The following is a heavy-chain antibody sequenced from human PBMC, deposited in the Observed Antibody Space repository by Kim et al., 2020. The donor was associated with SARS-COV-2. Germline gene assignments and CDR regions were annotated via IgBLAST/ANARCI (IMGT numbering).Heavy chain of an antibody. Sequence: SETLSLTCVVSGGSFTANYWTCIRQPPGTGPEWIGEINHRGTTPYNPSLAGRVTISADMSKKHFSLNQPSVTAAHTAVYYCTKVEPTFVTVQNFHPSGQG. J-gene: IGHJ5*02. CDR1: GGSFTANY. D-gene: IGHD3-16*01. V-gene: IGHV4-34*01. CDR2: INHRGTT. CDR3: TKVEPTFVTVQNFHP.